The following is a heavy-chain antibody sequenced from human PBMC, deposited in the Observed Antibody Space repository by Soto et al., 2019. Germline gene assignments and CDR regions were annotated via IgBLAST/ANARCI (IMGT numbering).Heavy chain of an antibody. CDR3: ARDLYINWYYPLDS. V-gene: IGHV1-69*13. CDR2: IIPIFGKA. CDR1: GGTFRNYA. Sequence: SVKVSCKASGGTFRNYAFSWVRQAPGQGLEWMGGIIPIFGKANYEQRFQSRLTITADESTSTAYMELNSLRSEDTAVYFCARDLYINWYYPLDSWGQGTLVTVSS. D-gene: IGHD1-7*01. J-gene: IGHJ4*02.